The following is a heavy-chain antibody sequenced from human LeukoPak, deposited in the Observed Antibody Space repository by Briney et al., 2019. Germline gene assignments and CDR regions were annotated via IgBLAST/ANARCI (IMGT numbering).Heavy chain of an antibody. CDR2: ISSSSSYI. Sequence: GGSLRLSCAASGFTFSSYSMNWVRQAPGKGLEWVSSISSSSSYIYYADSVKGRFTISRDNAKNSLYLQMNSLRAEDTAVYYCARSRAGAIADAFDIWGQGTMVTVSS. CDR1: GFTFSSYS. V-gene: IGHV3-21*01. J-gene: IGHJ3*02. CDR3: ARSRAGAIADAFDI. D-gene: IGHD1-26*01.